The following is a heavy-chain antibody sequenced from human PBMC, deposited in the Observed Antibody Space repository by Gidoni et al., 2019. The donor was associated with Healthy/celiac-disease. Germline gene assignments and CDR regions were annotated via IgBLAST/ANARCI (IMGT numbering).Heavy chain of an antibody. D-gene: IGHD4-4*01. CDR1: GGSFSGYY. J-gene: IGHJ4*02. V-gene: IGHV4-34*01. Sequence: QVQLQQWGAGLLKPSETLSLTCAVYGGSFSGYYWSWIRQPPGKGLGWIGEINHSGSTNYNPSLKSRVTISVDTSKNQFSLKLSSVTAADTAVYYCASPAPDYSLDYWGQGTLVTVSS. CDR3: ASPAPDYSLDY. CDR2: INHSGST.